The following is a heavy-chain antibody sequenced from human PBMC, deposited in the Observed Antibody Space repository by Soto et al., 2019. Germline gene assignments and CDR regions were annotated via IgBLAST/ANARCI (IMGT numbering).Heavy chain of an antibody. D-gene: IGHD3-3*01. J-gene: IGHJ4*02. CDR2: IYWDDDK. CDR1: GFSLSTSGVG. CDR3: AHRRIGVSQWNYGDFDY. V-gene: IGHV2-5*02. Sequence: SGPTLVNPTQTLTLTCTFSGFSLSTSGVGVGWIRQPPGKALEGLVIIYWDDDKRYSPSLRSRLTISKDTSKNQVVLIMTNVDPEDTATYFCAHRRIGVSQWNYGDFDYWGQGILVTVSS.